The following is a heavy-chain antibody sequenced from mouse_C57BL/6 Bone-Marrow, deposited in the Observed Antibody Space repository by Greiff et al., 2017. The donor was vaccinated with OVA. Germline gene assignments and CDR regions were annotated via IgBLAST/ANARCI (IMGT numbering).Heavy chain of an antibody. J-gene: IGHJ2*01. V-gene: IGHV14-4*01. D-gene: IGHD1-1*01. CDR1: GFNIKDDY. Sequence: EVQLQESGAELVRPGASVKLSCTASGFNIKDDYMHWVKQRPEQGLEWIGWIDPENGDTEYASKFQGKATITADTSSSTAYKEHNSLTSEDSAVYYCARSITTVVGDFDYWGQGTTLTVSS. CDR3: ARSITTVVGDFDY. CDR2: IDPENGDT.